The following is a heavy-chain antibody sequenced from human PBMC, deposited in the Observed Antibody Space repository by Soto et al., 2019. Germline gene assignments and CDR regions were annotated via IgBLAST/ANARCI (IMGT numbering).Heavy chain of an antibody. V-gene: IGHV3-23*01. D-gene: IGHD6-19*01. CDR3: AKVKTAYSSAYYFDY. J-gene: IGHJ4*02. CDR2: ISGSGGAT. Sequence: GEGLEWVSGISGSGGATYYADPVKGRFTISRDNSKHTLYLQMNRLRGEDTAIYFCAKVKTAYSSAYYFDYWAQGTLVTVSS.